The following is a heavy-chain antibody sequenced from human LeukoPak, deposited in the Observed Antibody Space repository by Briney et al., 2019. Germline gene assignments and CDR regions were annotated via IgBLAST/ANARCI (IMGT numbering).Heavy chain of an antibody. Sequence: GGSLRLSCAASGFTFSTYWMSWVRQAPGKGLEWVANIKQDGSEKYYVDSVKGRFTISRDNAKNSLYLQMNSLRAEDTAVNHCARIGYSSSWGNYYYYMDVWAKGPRSPSP. J-gene: IGHJ6*03. CDR3: ARIGYSSSWGNYYYYMDV. CDR1: GFTFSTYW. D-gene: IGHD6-13*01. V-gene: IGHV3-7*01. CDR2: IKQDGSEK.